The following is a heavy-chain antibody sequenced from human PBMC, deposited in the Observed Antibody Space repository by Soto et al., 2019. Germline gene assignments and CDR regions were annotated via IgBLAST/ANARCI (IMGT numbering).Heavy chain of an antibody. Sequence: PXVFMSRSFGASGCRVEDDGRHWGRQDPGKGLEWVSGISWNSGSIGYADSVKGRFTISRDNAKNSLYLQMNSLRAEDTAVYYCARLISGNWNYRPYYFDFWGQGAPVTVS. CDR3: ARLISGNWNYRPYYFDF. V-gene: IGHV3-9*01. CDR2: ISWNSGSI. CDR1: GCRVEDDG. J-gene: IGHJ4*02. D-gene: IGHD1-7*01.